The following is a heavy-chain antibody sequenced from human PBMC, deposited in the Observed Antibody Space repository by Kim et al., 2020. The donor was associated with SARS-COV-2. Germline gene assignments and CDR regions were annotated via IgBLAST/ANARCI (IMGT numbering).Heavy chain of an antibody. V-gene: IGHV3-30*01. D-gene: IGHD5-12*01. CDR3: ARGYGGYVPDY. J-gene: IGHJ4*02. CDR2: K. Sequence: KYYADSVKGRFTISRDNAKNTLYLQMNSLRAEDTAVYYCARGYGGYVPDYWGQGTLVTVSS.